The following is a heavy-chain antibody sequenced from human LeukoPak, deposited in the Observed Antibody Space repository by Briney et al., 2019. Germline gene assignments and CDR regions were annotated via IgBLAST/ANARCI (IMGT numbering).Heavy chain of an antibody. V-gene: IGHV3-7*03. J-gene: IGHJ4*02. CDR2: IKQDGSEK. D-gene: IGHD2-21*01. Sequence: PGGSLRLSCAASGFTFSSYWMSWVRQAPGKGLEWVANIKQDGSEKYYVDSVKGRFTISRDNAKNSLYLQMNSLRAEDTAVYYCAKGRPGLGGVLWSDWGQGTLVTVSS. CDR3: AKGRPGLGGVLWSD. CDR1: GFTFSSYW.